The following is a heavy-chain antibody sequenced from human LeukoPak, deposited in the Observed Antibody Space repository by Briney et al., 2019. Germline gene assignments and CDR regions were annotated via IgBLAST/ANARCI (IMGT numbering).Heavy chain of an antibody. CDR1: GGSISSSYYY. V-gene: IGHV4-30-4*01. CDR3: ARASHGSGSFDY. CDR2: IYYSGST. J-gene: IGHJ4*02. Sequence: PSETLSLTCTVSGGSISSSYYYWSWIRQPPGKGLEWIGYIYYSGSTYYNPSLKSRVTISVDTSKNQFSLKLSSVTAADTAVYYCARASHGSGSFDYWGQGTLVTVSP. D-gene: IGHD3-10*01.